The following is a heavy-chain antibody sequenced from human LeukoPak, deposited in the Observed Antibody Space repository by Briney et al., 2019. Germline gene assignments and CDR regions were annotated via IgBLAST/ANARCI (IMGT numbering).Heavy chain of an antibody. CDR1: EFTFSGHL. J-gene: IGHJ6*02. CDR3: ARTYHMDV. CDR2: IKEDGSGK. Sequence: GGSLRLSCAASEFTFSGHLMTWVRQAPGKGLEWVANIKEDGSGKHYVDSVKGRFTISRDNAKNSLYLQMDSLRAEDTAVYYCARTYHMDVWGQGTTVTVSS. V-gene: IGHV3-7*04.